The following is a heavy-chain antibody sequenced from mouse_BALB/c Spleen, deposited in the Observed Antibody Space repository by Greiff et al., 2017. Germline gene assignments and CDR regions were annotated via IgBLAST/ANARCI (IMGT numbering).Heavy chain of an antibody. V-gene: IGHV1-77*01. CDR2: IYPGSGNT. CDR3: ARGGDGYYFDY. J-gene: IGHJ2*01. Sequence: QVQLQQSGAELARPGASVKLSCKASGYTFTDYYINWVKQRTGQGLEWIGEIYPGSGNTYYNEKFKGKATLTADKSSSTAYMQLSSLTSEDSAVYFCARGGDGYYFDYWGQGTTLTVSS. D-gene: IGHD2-3*01. CDR1: GYTFTDYY.